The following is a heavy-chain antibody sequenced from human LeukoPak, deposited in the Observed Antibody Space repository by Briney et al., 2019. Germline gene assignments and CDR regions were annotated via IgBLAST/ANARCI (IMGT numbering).Heavy chain of an antibody. Sequence: GGSLRLSCAASGFTFTNYGMHWVRQAPGKGLEWVAVVWFDGTNKYYADSVKGRFTISRDNSKNTLYLQMNSLRAEDTAVYYCAKESAPSGSYLFSSEYYFDYWGQGTLVTVSS. D-gene: IGHD1-26*01. V-gene: IGHV3-30*02. CDR3: AKESAPSGSYLFSSEYYFDY. CDR1: GFTFTNYG. J-gene: IGHJ4*02. CDR2: VWFDGTNK.